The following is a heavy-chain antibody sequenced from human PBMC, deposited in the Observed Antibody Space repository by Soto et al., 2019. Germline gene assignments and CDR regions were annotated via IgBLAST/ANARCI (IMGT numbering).Heavy chain of an antibody. CDR3: VRVGLVGPTSLSDAWFDP. CDR1: GYDFTRHC. V-gene: IGHV5-51*01. Sequence: GESLKFSGNGSGYDFTRHCIGWVRQLPGKGLEWLGIIYPGDSDTRYSPSFQGQVTFSADKSISTAYLQWSSLKASDTAMYYCVRVGLVGPTSLSDAWFDPWGQGTLVTVSS. D-gene: IGHD1-26*01. J-gene: IGHJ5*02. CDR2: IYPGDSDT.